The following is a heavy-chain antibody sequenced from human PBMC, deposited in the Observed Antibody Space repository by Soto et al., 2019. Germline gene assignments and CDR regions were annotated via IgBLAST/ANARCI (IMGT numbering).Heavy chain of an antibody. V-gene: IGHV4-39*01. CDR3: GRPRLEVVWRGVAF. J-gene: IGHJ4*02. D-gene: IGHD3-10*01. CDR1: TDSSSFTNSY. CDR2: SSYNGGT. Sequence: SETLSLTCTVSTDSSSFTNSYWGWIRQPPGKGLQWIGSSSYNGGTFYNPSLKGRVVLSFDTSKKQSSLQVTSVTAADTAVYFCGRPRLEVVWRGVAFSGERSQVTVSS.